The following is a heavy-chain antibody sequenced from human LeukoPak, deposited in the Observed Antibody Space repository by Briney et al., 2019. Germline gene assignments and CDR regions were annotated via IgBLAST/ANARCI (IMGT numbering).Heavy chain of an antibody. Sequence: GGSLRLSCAASGFSFSTYAMTWVRQAPGKGLEWVSTISGSAGSTYYAGSVKGRFTISRDVSRNKLYLQMNSLSAEDTAVYYCAKHTVIPDSSAYHLWGQGTLVTVSS. CDR2: ISGSAGST. J-gene: IGHJ5*02. D-gene: IGHD3-22*01. CDR3: AKHTVIPDSSAYHL. V-gene: IGHV3-23*01. CDR1: GFSFSTYA.